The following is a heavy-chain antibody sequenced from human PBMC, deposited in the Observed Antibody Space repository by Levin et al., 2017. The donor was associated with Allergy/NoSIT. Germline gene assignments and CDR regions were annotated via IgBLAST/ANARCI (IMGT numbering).Heavy chain of an antibody. CDR1: GGSISSYY. CDR2: IYYSGST. D-gene: IGHD1-14*01. CDR3: ARGNHYESPFFDY. Sequence: PGGSLRLSCTVSGGSISSYYWSWIRQPPGKGLEWIGYIYYSGSTNYNPSLKSRVTISVDTSKNQFSLKLSSVTAADTAVYYCARGNHYESPFFDYWGQGTLVTVSS. V-gene: IGHV4-59*01. J-gene: IGHJ4*02.